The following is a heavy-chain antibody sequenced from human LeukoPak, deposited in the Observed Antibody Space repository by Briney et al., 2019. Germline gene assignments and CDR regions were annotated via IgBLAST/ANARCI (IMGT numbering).Heavy chain of an antibody. V-gene: IGHV3-66*01. CDR2: IYSGGST. CDR1: GFTVSSNY. Sequence: GGSLRLSCAASGFTVSSNYMSWARQAPGKGLEWVSVIYSGGSTYYADSVKGRFTISRDNSKNTLYLQMNSLRAEDTAVYYCASPPPGYSSSWHSFDYWGQGTLVTVSS. J-gene: IGHJ4*02. CDR3: ASPPPGYSSSWHSFDY. D-gene: IGHD6-13*01.